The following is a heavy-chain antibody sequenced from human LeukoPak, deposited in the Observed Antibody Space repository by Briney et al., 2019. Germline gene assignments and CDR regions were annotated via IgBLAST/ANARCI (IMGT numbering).Heavy chain of an antibody. D-gene: IGHD2-15*01. CDR2: ITGSGDST. Sequence: TGGSLRLSCAASGFTFSSYAMSWVRQAPGKGLEWVSAITGSGDSTYYADPVKGRFTISRDNSKNTLYLQMNNLRAEDTAVYYCADFAATGSGYWGQGTLVTVSS. CDR1: GFTFSSYA. CDR3: ADFAATGSGY. V-gene: IGHV3-23*01. J-gene: IGHJ4*02.